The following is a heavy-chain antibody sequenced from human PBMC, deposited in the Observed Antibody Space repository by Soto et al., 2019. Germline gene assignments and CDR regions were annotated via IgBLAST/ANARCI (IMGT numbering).Heavy chain of an antibody. J-gene: IGHJ4*02. D-gene: IGHD2-15*01. CDR1: GGSFSTYY. CDR3: ARDQGGPFDY. Sequence: SETLSLACTVSGGSFSTYYWSWIRQAPGKGLEWIGYIYYSGSSNYNTSLKSRVTMSVDTSKNQLSLKLSSVTAADTAVYYCARDQGGPFDYWGQGTLVTGSS. CDR2: IYYSGSS. V-gene: IGHV4-59*01.